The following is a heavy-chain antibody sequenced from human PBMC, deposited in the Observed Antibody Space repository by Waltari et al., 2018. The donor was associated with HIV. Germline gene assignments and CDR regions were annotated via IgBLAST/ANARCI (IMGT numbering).Heavy chain of an antibody. CDR2: ITTNINYI. CDR1: GFIFKHYA. D-gene: IGHD1-26*01. CDR3: VRDGGSYSGWYDP. J-gene: IGHJ5*02. V-gene: IGHV3-21*02. Sequence: QLVEYGGGLVRPGESLRLSCAASGFIFKHYAMYLFRQAPGKGLEWVACITTNINYIYYAPSVRGRFTISRDNINDLLFLEMNSLRDEDTAIYYCVRDGGSYSGWYDPWGQGTLVTVSS.